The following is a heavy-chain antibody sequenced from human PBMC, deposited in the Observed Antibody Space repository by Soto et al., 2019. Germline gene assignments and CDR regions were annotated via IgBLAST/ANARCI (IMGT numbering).Heavy chain of an antibody. CDR3: ARDKRHDFWSGYSLPYGMDV. J-gene: IGHJ6*02. CDR1: GGSISSGDYY. V-gene: IGHV4-30-4*01. D-gene: IGHD3-3*01. Sequence: PSETLSLTCTVSGGSISSGDYYWSWIRQPPGKGLEWIGYIYYSGSTYYNPSLKSRVTISVDTSKNQFSLKLSSVTAADTAVYYCARDKRHDFWSGYSLPYGMDVCGQGTTVTVSS. CDR2: IYYSGST.